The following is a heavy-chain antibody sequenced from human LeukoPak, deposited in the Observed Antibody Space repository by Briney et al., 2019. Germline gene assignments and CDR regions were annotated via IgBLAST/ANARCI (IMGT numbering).Heavy chain of an antibody. J-gene: IGHJ4*02. V-gene: IGHV1-24*01. CDR3: ARGERIAVAGRLSRSLDY. Sequence: VASVKVSCKVSGYTLTELSMHWVRQAPGKGLEWMGGFDPEDGETIYAQKFQGRVTMTEDTSTDTAYMELSSLRSEDTAVYYCARGERIAVAGRLSRSLDYWGQGTLVTVPS. CDR1: GYTLTELS. CDR2: FDPEDGET. D-gene: IGHD6-19*01.